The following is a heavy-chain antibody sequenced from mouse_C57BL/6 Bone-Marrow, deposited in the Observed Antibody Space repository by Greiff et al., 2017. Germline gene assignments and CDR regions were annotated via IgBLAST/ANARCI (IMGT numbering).Heavy chain of an antibody. CDR3: ARRGLWLYYYAMDY. CDR2: ISSGGSYT. V-gene: IGHV5-6*01. CDR1: GFTFSSYG. Sequence: EVMLVESGGDLVKPGGSLKLSCAASGFTFSSYGMSWVRQTPDTRLEWVATISSGGSYTYYPDSVKGRFTISRDNAKNTLYRQMSSLKSEDTAMYYCARRGLWLYYYAMDYWGQGTSVTVSS. D-gene: IGHD2-2*01. J-gene: IGHJ4*01.